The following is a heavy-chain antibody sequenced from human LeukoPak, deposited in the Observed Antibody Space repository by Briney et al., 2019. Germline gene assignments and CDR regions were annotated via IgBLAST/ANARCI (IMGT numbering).Heavy chain of an antibody. CDR2: ISYDGSNK. D-gene: IGHD4-17*01. CDR1: GFTFSSYA. J-gene: IGHJ4*02. CDR3: ARDKGYGDVGGYFDY. Sequence: GRSLRLSCAASGFTFSSYAMHWVRQAPGKGLEWVAVISYDGSNKYYADSVKGRFTISRDNSKNTLYLQMNSLRAEDTAVYYCARDKGYGDVGGYFDYWGQGTLVTVSS. V-gene: IGHV3-30-3*01.